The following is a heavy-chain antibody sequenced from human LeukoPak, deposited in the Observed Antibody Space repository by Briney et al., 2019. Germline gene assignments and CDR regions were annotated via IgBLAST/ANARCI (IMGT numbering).Heavy chain of an antibody. D-gene: IGHD3-16*01. CDR3: ARTRGGSVSY. CDR2: IYHSGST. V-gene: IGHV4-30-2*01. J-gene: IGHJ4*02. Sequence: SETLSLTCAVSGGSISSGGYSWSWIRQPPGKGLEWIGYIYHSGSTYYNPSLKSRVTISVDRSKNQFSLKLSSVTAADTAVYYCARTRGGSVSYWGQGTLVTVSS. CDR1: GGSISSGGYS.